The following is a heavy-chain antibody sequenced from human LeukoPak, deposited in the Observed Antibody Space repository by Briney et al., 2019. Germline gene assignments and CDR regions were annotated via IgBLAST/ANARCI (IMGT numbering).Heavy chain of an antibody. D-gene: IGHD6-19*01. CDR2: IYYSGST. Sequence: SETLSLTCTVSGGSISSYYWGWIRQPPGKGLEWIGSIYYSGSTYYNPSLKSRVTISVDTSKNQFSLKLSSVTAAGTAVYYCARAHSSIAVAGTDFDYWGQGTLVTVSS. CDR3: ARAHSSIAVAGTDFDY. J-gene: IGHJ4*02. V-gene: IGHV4-39*07. CDR1: GGSISSYY.